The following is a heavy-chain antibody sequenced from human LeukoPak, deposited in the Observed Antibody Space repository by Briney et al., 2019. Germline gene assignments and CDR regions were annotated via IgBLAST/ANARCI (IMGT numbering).Heavy chain of an antibody. J-gene: IGHJ5*02. D-gene: IGHD2-2*01. V-gene: IGHV4-30-2*01. Sequence: SETLSLTCAVSGGSISSGGYSWSRLRHPPGKGLEWIGYIYHSGSTYYNPSLKSRVTISVDRSKNQFSLKLSSVTAADTAVYYCARVRYCSSTSCYGAWFDPWGQGTLVTVSS. CDR1: GGSISSGGYS. CDR3: ARVRYCSSTSCYGAWFDP. CDR2: IYHSGST.